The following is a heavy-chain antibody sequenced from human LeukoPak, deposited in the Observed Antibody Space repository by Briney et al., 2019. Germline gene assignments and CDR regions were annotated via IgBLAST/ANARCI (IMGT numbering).Heavy chain of an antibody. J-gene: IGHJ2*01. CDR1: GFTFSSYA. CDR3: AREFYSSPYWYFDL. D-gene: IGHD2-21*01. Sequence: SGGSLRLSCAASGFTFSSYAMSWVRQAPGKGLEWVSAISGSGGSTYYADSVKGRFTISRDNSKNTLYLQMNSLRAEDTAVYYCAREFYSSPYWYFDLWGRGTLVTVSS. CDR2: ISGSGGST. V-gene: IGHV3-23*01.